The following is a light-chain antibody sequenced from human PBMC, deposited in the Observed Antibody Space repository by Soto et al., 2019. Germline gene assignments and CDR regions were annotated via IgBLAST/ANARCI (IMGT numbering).Light chain of an antibody. J-gene: IGLJ2*01. CDR1: KNDIGVYDF. Sequence: SELPQPPSASGSPGQSVTISCTGTKNDIGVYDFVSWYQHHPGKAPRLIIYEVVQRPSGVPDRFSGSTSGNTASLPVSGRQAAEEADYFCNSYAGSNTSVFGTGPKLTLL. CDR2: EVV. V-gene: IGLV2-8*01. CDR3: NSYAGSNTSV.